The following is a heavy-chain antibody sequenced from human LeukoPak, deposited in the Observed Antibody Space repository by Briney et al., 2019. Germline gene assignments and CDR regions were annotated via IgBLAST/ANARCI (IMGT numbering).Heavy chain of an antibody. V-gene: IGHV1-8*01. Sequence: ALVKVSCKASGYTFINYDINWVRQATGQGLEWMGWMNPNSGDTGYVQTFQGRVTMTRDTSTSTAYMELSSLRSEDTAVYYCARSGFGSGISFDPWGQGTLVTVSS. CDR2: MNPNSGDT. CDR1: GYTFINYD. D-gene: IGHD3-10*01. CDR3: ARSGFGSGISFDP. J-gene: IGHJ5*02.